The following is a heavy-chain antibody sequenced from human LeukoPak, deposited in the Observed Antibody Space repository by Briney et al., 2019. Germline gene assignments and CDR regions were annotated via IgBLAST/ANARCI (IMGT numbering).Heavy chain of an antibody. J-gene: IGHJ4*02. CDR3: ARHRPTSRYFDLSFEY. CDR1: GDSSGITGYY. CDR2: IFYSGTT. D-gene: IGHD3-9*01. V-gene: IGHV4-39*01. Sequence: PSETLSLTCTVSGDSSGITGYYCGWIRQPPGKGLEWIGIIFYSGTTFSNPSLTGRVTISVDRSNNQISLNLTSVTAADTAVYYCARHRPTSRYFDLSFEYWGQGNLVTVSS.